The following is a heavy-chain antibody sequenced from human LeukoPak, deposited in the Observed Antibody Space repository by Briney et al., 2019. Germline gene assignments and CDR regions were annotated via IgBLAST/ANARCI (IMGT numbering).Heavy chain of an antibody. CDR1: GFTFSNYW. CDR3: ARNSGWFRFDY. V-gene: IGHV3-7*03. CDR2: IKEDGSDK. Sequence: GGSLRLSCAASGFTFSNYWMDWVRQSPGKGLEWVANIKEDGSDKYYVDSVKGRFTISRDNAKNSLYLQMNSLRAEDTAVYYCARNSGWFRFDYWGQGTLVTVSS. J-gene: IGHJ4*02. D-gene: IGHD6-19*01.